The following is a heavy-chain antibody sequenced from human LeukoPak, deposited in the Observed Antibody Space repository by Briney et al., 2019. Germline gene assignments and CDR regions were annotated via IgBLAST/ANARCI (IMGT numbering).Heavy chain of an antibody. CDR1: GGSFSGYY. CDR3: ARHLLLLGATGAFDI. D-gene: IGHD1-26*01. V-gene: IGHV4-34*01. J-gene: IGHJ3*02. Sequence: SETLSLTCAVYGGSFSGYYWSWIRQPPGKGLEWIGEINHSGSTNYNPSLKSRVTMSVDTSKNQFSLKVNSMTAADTAVYYCARHLLLLGATGAFDIWGQGTMVTVSS. CDR2: INHSGST.